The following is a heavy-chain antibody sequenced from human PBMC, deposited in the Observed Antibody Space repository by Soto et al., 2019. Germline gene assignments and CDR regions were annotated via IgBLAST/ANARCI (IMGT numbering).Heavy chain of an antibody. CDR2: IRSKAYGGTT. CDR3: TRDASRLSSSPFDY. Sequence: GGSLRLSXTASGFTFGDYAMSWVRQAPGKGLEWVGFIRSKAYGGTTEYAASVKGRFTISRDDSKSIAYLQMNSLKTEDTAVYYCTRDASRLSSSPFDYWGQGTLVTVSS. CDR1: GFTFGDYA. D-gene: IGHD6-6*01. J-gene: IGHJ4*02. V-gene: IGHV3-49*04.